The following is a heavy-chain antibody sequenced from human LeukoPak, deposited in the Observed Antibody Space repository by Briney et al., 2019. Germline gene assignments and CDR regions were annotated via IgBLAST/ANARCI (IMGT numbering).Heavy chain of an antibody. J-gene: IGHJ6*02. CDR2: IIPILGIA. CDR3: ATDRNIVVVPAATLPLYSYYGMDV. V-gene: IGHV1-69*04. D-gene: IGHD2-2*01. CDR1: GGTFSSYA. Sequence: SVKVSCKASGGTFSSYAIRWVRQAPGQGLEWMGRIIPILGIANYAQKFQGRVTITADKSTSTAYMELSSLRSEDTAVYYCATDRNIVVVPAATLPLYSYYGMDVWGQGTTVTVSS.